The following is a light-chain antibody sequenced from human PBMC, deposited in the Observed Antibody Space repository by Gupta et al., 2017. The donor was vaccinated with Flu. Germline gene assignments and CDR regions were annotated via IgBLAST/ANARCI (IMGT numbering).Light chain of an antibody. CDR2: RAS. J-gene: IGKJ3*01. Sequence: DIKLTQSPPTLSASVGDRVTITFRASQNVTTWLAWYQQSPGKAPKLLIYRASTLQDGVPSRFSGSGSGTESTLTISGLQPDDFATYYCQHYNSFSFGPGTKVEIK. CDR3: QHYNSFS. CDR1: QNVTTW. V-gene: IGKV1-5*03.